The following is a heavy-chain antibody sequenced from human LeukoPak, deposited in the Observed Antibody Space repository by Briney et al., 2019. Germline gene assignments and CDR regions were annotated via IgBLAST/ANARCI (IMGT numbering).Heavy chain of an antibody. J-gene: IGHJ6*03. CDR3: AREGQWLVHYYYYMDV. Sequence: ASVKVSCKAFGHSLTSYSMHWVRQAPGQGLEWMGIINPSGGSTSYAQKFQGRVTMTRDTSTSTVYMEVTSLRSEDTAVYYCAREGQWLVHYYYYMDVWGKGTTVTVSS. CDR1: GHSLTSYS. V-gene: IGHV1-46*01. CDR2: INPSGGST. D-gene: IGHD6-19*01.